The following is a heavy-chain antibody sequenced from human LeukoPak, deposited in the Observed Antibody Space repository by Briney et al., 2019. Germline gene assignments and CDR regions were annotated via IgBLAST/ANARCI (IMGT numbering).Heavy chain of an antibody. CDR1: GFTFSSYG. CDR2: ISGSGGHT. J-gene: IGHJ4*02. Sequence: GGSLTLSCAASGFTFSSYGMSWVRQAPGKGLEWVSVISGSGGHTYYADSVTGRFTISRDNSKNTLYLQMNSLRAEGTAVYYCAKVVDYYDSLDYFDYWGQGTLVTVSS. D-gene: IGHD3-22*01. V-gene: IGHV3-23*01. CDR3: AKVVDYYDSLDYFDY.